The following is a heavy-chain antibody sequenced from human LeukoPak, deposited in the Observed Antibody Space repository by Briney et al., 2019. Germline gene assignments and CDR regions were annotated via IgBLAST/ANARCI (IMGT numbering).Heavy chain of an antibody. CDR2: IYRGGAT. CDR1: GFTVSNSY. V-gene: IGHV3-66*01. D-gene: IGHD6-19*01. Sequence: GGSLRLSCAASGFTVSNSYMTWVRQAPGKGLEWVSVIYRGGATYYADSVKGRFTISRDNSENTLFLQMNSLRAEDTAVYYCASRYSTGAAAFDIRGQGTMVTVSS. CDR3: ASRYSTGAAAFDI. J-gene: IGHJ3*02.